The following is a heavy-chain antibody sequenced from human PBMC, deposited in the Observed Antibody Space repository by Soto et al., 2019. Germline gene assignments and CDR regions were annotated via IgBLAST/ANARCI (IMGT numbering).Heavy chain of an antibody. J-gene: IGHJ6*02. CDR2: IYWDDDK. Sequence: QITLKESGPTLVKPTQTLTLTCTFSAFSLSTGGVGVGWIRQPPGKALEWLARIYWDDDKRYSPSLRSRLTITKDTSKNQVVLTMTNMDPVDTATYYGIQSRCGGDCLQSYASYYYYGMDVWGQGTTVTVSS. CDR3: IQSRCGGDCLQSYASYYYYGMDV. CDR1: AFSLSTGGVG. V-gene: IGHV2-5*02. D-gene: IGHD2-21*02.